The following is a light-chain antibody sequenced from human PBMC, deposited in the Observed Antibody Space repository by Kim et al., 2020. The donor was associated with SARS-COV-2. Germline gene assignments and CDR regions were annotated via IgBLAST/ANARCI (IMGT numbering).Light chain of an antibody. CDR1: NSNIGTNT. Sequence: QSVLTQPTSASGTPGQTVTISCSGSNSNIGTNTVNWYQHLPGTAPKLLVYRTNQRSSGVPDRFSGSKSGASASLAISGLQSEDEAEYYCSTWDDSLSGCVCGGGTQLTVL. V-gene: IGLV1-44*01. CDR2: RTN. J-gene: IGLJ3*02. CDR3: STWDDSLSGCV.